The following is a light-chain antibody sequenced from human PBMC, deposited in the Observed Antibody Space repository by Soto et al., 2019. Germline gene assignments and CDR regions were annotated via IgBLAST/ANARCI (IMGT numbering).Light chain of an antibody. J-gene: IGKJ1*01. CDR1: QSVTSRY. CDR3: QQYNNWPPWT. CDR2: GVS. Sequence: ENVLTQSPGTLSLSPGERATLSCRATQSVTSRYFAWYQQKPGQAPRLLIYGVSSRATDIPDRFSGSGSGTDFTLTISRLEPEDFVVYYCQQYNNWPPWTFGQGTKVEI. V-gene: IGKV3-20*01.